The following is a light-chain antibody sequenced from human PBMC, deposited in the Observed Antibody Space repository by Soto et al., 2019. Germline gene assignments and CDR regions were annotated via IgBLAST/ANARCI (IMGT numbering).Light chain of an antibody. V-gene: IGKV3-15*01. CDR3: EGYC. J-gene: IGKJ2*03. CDR1: QNIRSS. Sequence: EIVLIKTLPTRFVYGRERATRACRASQNIRSSLAWYQQKPGQAPRLLIYRASIRATGVPARFSGSGSGTEFALAMRCRQSCYVSLSIYEGYCFG. CDR2: RAS.